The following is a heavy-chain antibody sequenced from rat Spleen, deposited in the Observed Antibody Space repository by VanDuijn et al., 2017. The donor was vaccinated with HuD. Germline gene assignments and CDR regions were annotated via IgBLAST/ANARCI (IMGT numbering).Heavy chain of an antibody. J-gene: IGHJ3*01. CDR2: ISYEGTST. CDR1: GFTFSDFY. CDR3: PRPSFGYPFAY. Sequence: EVQLVESGGDLVQPGRSLNLSCAASGFTFSDFYMAWVRQAPKKGLEWVASISYEGTSTYYRDSVKGRFTISRDNAKSTLYLQMDSLRSEDTATYYCPRPSFGYPFAYWGQGTLVTVSS. V-gene: IGHV5-22*01. D-gene: IGHD1-7*01.